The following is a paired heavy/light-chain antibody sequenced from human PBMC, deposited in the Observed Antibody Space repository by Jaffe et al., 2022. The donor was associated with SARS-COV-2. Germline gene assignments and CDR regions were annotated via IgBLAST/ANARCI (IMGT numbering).Heavy chain of an antibody. CDR1: GGSVSDNTYH. Sequence: QLHLQESGPGLVKPSETLSLTCSVSGGSVSDNTYHWGWIRQSPGRGLEWIGSIYYSGSTYHNPSLKSRVTTSVDTSKNQFSLRLSSVTAADTAVYYCARHIARVAARQYWFDPWGQGTLVTVSS. D-gene: IGHD6-6*01. CDR3: ARHIARVAARQYWFDP. V-gene: IGHV4-39*01. J-gene: IGHJ5*02. CDR2: IYYSGST.
Light chain of an antibody. V-gene: IGLV2-23*01. Sequence: QSALTQPASVSGSPGQSITISCTGTSSDVGSYNLVSWYQQHPDKAPKLMIYEDSKRPSGVSNRFSGSKSGNTASLTISGLRAEDEADYYCCSHAGTMVFGGGTKLTVL. J-gene: IGLJ3*02. CDR3: CSHAGTMV. CDR2: EDS. CDR1: SSDVGSYNL.